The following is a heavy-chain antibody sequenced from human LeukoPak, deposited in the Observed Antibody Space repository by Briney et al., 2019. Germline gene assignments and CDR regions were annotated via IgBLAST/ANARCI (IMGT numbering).Heavy chain of an antibody. CDR1: GFTFSSYW. V-gene: IGHV3-7*01. CDR3: ARARATPLYYFDY. Sequence: GGSLRLSCAASGFTFSSYWMSWVRQAPGKGLEWVANIKQDGSEKYYVDSVKGRFTISRDNAKNSLYLQMNSLRAEDTAVYYCARARATPLYYFDYWGQGTLVTVSS. J-gene: IGHJ4*02. CDR2: IKQDGSEK.